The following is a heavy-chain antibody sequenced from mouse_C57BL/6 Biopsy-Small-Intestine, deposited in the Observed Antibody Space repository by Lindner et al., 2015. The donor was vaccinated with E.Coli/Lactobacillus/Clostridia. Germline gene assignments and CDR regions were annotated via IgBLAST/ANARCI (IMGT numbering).Heavy chain of an antibody. V-gene: IGHV1-84*02. Sequence: SVKVSCKASGYTFTNYAMHWVRRAPGQRLEWMGWINTGNGNTKYSQKFQGRLTITRDTSASTAYMEVSGLRSEDTSVYYCARDLFLLGATVAGIDYWGQGTLVTVSS. CDR2: INTGNGNT. D-gene: IGHD6-1*01. J-gene: IGHJ4*01. CDR3: ARDLFLLGATVAGIDY. CDR1: GYTFTNYA.